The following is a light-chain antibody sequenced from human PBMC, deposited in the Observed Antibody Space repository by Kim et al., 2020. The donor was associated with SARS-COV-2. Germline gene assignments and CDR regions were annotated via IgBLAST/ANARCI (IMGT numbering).Light chain of an antibody. V-gene: IGKV1-17*01. Sequence: DIQMTQSPSSLSASVGDRVTITCRTSQSISKYLSWYQQKPGKAPKLLIYATSNLQSGVPSRFSGSGSGTEFTLTISSLQPEDFATYYCQQLNSYPRLTFGGGTKVDIK. CDR1: QSISKY. J-gene: IGKJ4*01. CDR2: ATS. CDR3: QQLNSYPRLT.